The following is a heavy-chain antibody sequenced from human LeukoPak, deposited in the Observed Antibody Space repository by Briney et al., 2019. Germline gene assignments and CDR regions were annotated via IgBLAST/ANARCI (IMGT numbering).Heavy chain of an antibody. J-gene: IGHJ4*02. CDR2: ISGYNGNT. CDR3: AKARPRGVIIVNFDY. CDR1: GYTFINSG. Sequence: ASVKVSCKASGYTFINSGITWVRQAPGQGLEWMGWISGYNGNTKYVQKFQGRVTMTTDTSTTTAYLELRSLRSDDTAVYYCAKARPRGVIIVNFDYWGQGTLVTVSS. D-gene: IGHD3-10*01. V-gene: IGHV1-18*01.